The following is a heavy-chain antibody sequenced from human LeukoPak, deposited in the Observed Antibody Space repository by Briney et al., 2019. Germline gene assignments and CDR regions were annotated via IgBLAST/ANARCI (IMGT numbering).Heavy chain of an antibody. CDR1: GFTFSGYA. V-gene: IGHV3-74*01. CDR2: ITRDGSST. J-gene: IGHJ6*04. CDR3: ARDPGYESWSPFWGGMDV. Sequence: GGSLRLSCVASGFTFSGYAMSWVRQAPGKGLEWVSRITRDGSSTTYADSVKGRFTTSRDNAKNTLYLQMDSLRDDDTAVYYCARDPGYESWSPFWGGMDVWGNGTTVIVSS. D-gene: IGHD3-16*01.